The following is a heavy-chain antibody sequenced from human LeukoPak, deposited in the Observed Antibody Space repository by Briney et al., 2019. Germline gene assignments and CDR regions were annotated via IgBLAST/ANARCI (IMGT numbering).Heavy chain of an antibody. J-gene: IGHJ3*02. D-gene: IGHD3-16*01. CDR2: INHSGRT. Sequence: AETLSLTCAVSGGSFSGYYWTWIRQPPGKGLEWIGEINHSGRTNYNPSLKSRVIMSVDTSKNQFSLKLSSVTAADTAVYYCARDSHYDWGAFDIWGQGTMVTVSS. V-gene: IGHV4-34*01. CDR1: GGSFSGYY. CDR3: ARDSHYDWGAFDI.